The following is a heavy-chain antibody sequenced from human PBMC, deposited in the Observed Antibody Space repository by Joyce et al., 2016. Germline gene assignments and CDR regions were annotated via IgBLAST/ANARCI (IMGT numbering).Heavy chain of an antibody. CDR3: ASVTVSTHSFDS. Sequence: QVQLQESGPGLVKPSQTLSLTCTVSGGSINSGLYYWSWIRQHPGKGLEWIGYSYYSGNTYHNPALKSRVTISIDTSENQFSLHLSSVTAADTAVYYCASVTVSTHSFDSWGQGTLVTVSS. D-gene: IGHD4-17*01. CDR2: SYYSGNT. J-gene: IGHJ4*01. V-gene: IGHV4-31*03. CDR1: GGSINSGLYY.